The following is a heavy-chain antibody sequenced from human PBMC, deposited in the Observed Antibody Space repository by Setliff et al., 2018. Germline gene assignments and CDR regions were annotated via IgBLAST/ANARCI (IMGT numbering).Heavy chain of an antibody. V-gene: IGHV1-69*05. Sequence: AASVKVSCKASGGTFNNYGVTWVRQAPGQGLEWMGGTIPFFGTTNYAQKFQGRVTITTDESTSTAYMELSSLRTEDTAVYYCAREGVDTRSSTDYRYYMDVWGKGTTVTVSS. CDR1: GGTFNNYG. D-gene: IGHD5-18*01. CDR2: TIPFFGTT. J-gene: IGHJ6*03. CDR3: AREGVDTRSSTDYRYYMDV.